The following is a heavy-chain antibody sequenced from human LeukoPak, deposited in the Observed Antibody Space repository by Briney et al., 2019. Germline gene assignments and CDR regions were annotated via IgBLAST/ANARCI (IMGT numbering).Heavy chain of an antibody. Sequence: GGSLRLSCAASGFTFSSYAMHWVRQAPGKGLEWVAVISYDGSNKYYADSVKGRFTISRDNSKNTLYLQMNSLRAEDTAVYFCASGKYRYGDNWFDPWGQGTLVTISS. CDR3: ASGKYRYGDNWFDP. J-gene: IGHJ5*02. CDR1: GFTFSSYA. V-gene: IGHV3-30*04. CDR2: ISYDGSNK. D-gene: IGHD5-18*01.